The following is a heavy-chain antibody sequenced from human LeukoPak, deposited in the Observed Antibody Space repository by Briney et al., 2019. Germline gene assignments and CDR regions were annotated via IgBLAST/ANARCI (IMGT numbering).Heavy chain of an antibody. J-gene: IGHJ4*02. V-gene: IGHV3-30-3*01. CDR3: AEQYCSGGSCYSY. Sequence: GRSLRLSCAASGFTFSSYAMHWVRQAPGKGLEWVAVISYDGSNKYYADSVKGRFTISRDNSKNTLYLQMNSLRAEDTAVYYCAEQYCSGGSCYSYWGQGTLVTVSS. CDR1: GFTFSSYA. D-gene: IGHD2-15*01. CDR2: ISYDGSNK.